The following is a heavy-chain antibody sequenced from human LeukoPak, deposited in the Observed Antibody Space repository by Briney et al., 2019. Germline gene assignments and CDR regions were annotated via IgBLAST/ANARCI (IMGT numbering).Heavy chain of an antibody. J-gene: IGHJ5*02. CDR3: ARDVDTAMANWFDP. CDR2: IYTSGST. V-gene: IGHV4-4*07. Sequence: SETLSLTCTVSGGSTSSYYWSWIRQPAGKGLEWIGRIYTSGSTNYNPSLKSRVTISVDKSKNQFSLKLSSVTAADTAVYYCARDVDTAMANWFDPWGQGTLVTVSS. D-gene: IGHD5-18*01. CDR1: GGSTSSYY.